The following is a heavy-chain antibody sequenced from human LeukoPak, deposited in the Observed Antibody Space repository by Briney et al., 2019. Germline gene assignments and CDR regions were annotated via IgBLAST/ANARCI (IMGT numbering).Heavy chain of an antibody. D-gene: IGHD2-15*01. J-gene: IGHJ4*02. CDR2: INPSGGST. V-gene: IGHV1-46*01. CDR3: ASSYCSGGSCQTPLDY. CDR1: GYTFTSYY. Sequence: ASVKVSCKASGYTFTSYYMHWVRQAPGQGLEWMGIINPSGGSTSYAQKFQGRVTMTRDMSTSTVYMELSSLRSEDTAVYYCASSYCSGGSCQTPLDYWGQGTLVTVSS.